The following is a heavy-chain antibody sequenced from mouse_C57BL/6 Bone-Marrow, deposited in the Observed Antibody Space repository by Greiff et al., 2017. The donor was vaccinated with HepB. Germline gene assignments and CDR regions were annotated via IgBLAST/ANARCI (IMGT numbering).Heavy chain of an antibody. CDR3: AREGDYYYGSSYAWFAY. Sequence: QVQLKQSDAELVKPGASVKISCKVSGYTFTDHTIHWMKQRPEQGLEWIGYIYPRDGSTKYNEKFKGKATLTADKSSSTAYMQLNSLTSEDSAVYFCAREGDYYYGSSYAWFAYWGQGTLVTVSA. CDR1: GYTFTDHT. J-gene: IGHJ3*01. D-gene: IGHD1-1*01. CDR2: IYPRDGST. V-gene: IGHV1-78*01.